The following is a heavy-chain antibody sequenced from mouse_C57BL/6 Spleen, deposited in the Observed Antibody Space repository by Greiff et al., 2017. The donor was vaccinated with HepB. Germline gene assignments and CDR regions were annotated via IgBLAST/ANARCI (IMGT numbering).Heavy chain of an antibody. Sequence: VQLQQPGAELVKPGASVKLSCKASGYTFTSYWMHWVKQRPGQGLEWIGMIHPNSGSTNYNEKFKSKATLTVDKSSSTAYMQLSILTSEDSAVYYCALTTVVASRYAMDDWGQGTSVTVSS. J-gene: IGHJ4*01. CDR2: IHPNSGST. V-gene: IGHV1-64*01. D-gene: IGHD1-1*01. CDR1: GYTFTSYW. CDR3: ALTTVVASRYAMDD.